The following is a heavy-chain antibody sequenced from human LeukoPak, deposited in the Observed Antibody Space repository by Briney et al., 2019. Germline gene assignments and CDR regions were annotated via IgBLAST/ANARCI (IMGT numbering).Heavy chain of an antibody. J-gene: IGHJ3*02. CDR1: GYTFTSYD. CDR3: ARGMLDTAMVTDDAFDI. Sequence: ASVKLSCKASGYTFTSYDINWVRQATGQGLEWMGWMNPNSGNTGYAQKFQGRVTITRNTSISTAYMELSSLRSEDTAVYYCARGMLDTAMVTDDAFDIWGQGTMVTVSS. D-gene: IGHD5-18*01. CDR2: MNPNSGNT. V-gene: IGHV1-8*03.